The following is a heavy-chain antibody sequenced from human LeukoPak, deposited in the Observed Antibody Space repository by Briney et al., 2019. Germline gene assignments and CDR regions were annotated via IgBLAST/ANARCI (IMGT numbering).Heavy chain of an antibody. J-gene: IGHJ6*02. Sequence: ASVKVSCKASGGTFISYAISWVRQAPGQGLEWMGGIIPIFGTANYAQKFQGRVTTTADESTSTAYMELSSLRSEDTAVYYCARDIVVVVAAGVYYYYYGMDVWGQGTTVTVSS. CDR3: ARDIVVVVAAGVYYYYYGMDV. V-gene: IGHV1-69*01. CDR1: GGTFISYA. D-gene: IGHD2-15*01. CDR2: IIPIFGTA.